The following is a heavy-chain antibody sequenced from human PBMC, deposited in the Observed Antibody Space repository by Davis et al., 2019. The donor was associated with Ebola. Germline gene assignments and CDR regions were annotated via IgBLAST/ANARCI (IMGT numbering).Heavy chain of an antibody. CDR1: GLTFSNYG. CDR2: ISFDGSKR. D-gene: IGHD4/OR15-4a*01. CDR3: AKDKTMATQYWYFDL. Sequence: GGSLRLSCAASGLTFSNYGIHWVRQAPGKGLEWVAAISFDGSKRFYADSVTGRFTISRDNSKHTLYLQMSSLRAEDTAVYYCAKDKTMATQYWYFDLWGRGTLVTVSS. V-gene: IGHV3-30*18. J-gene: IGHJ2*01.